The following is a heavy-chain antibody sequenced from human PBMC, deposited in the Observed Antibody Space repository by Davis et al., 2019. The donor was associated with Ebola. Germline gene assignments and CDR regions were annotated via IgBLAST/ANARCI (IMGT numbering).Heavy chain of an antibody. CDR1: GGSIISSSSY. CDR3: ARWAGSSGDLRAFDI. D-gene: IGHD6-19*01. Sequence: MPGGSLRLSCTVSGGSIISSSSYWGWIRQPPRKGLEWIGSIYYSGITYYNPSLKSRVTISVDTSKNQFFLKLSSVTAADTAMYYCARWAGSSGDLRAFDIWGQGTMVTVSS. V-gene: IGHV4-39*07. J-gene: IGHJ3*02. CDR2: IYYSGIT.